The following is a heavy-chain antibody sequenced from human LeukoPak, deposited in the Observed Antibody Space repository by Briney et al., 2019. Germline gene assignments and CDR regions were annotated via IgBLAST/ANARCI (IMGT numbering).Heavy chain of an antibody. J-gene: IGHJ4*02. Sequence: ASVKVSCKASGYTFTGYGISWVRQAPGQGLEWMGWISAYNGNTNCAQKLQGRVTMTTDTSTSTAYMELRSLRSDDTAVYYCARGKYYYDSSGYFDYWGQGTLVTVSS. CDR1: GYTFTGYG. CDR2: ISAYNGNT. V-gene: IGHV1-18*01. CDR3: ARGKYYYDSSGYFDY. D-gene: IGHD3-22*01.